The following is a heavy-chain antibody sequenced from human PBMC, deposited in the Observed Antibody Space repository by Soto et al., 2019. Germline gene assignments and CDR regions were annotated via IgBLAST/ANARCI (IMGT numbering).Heavy chain of an antibody. CDR1: GGSISSYY. D-gene: IGHD3-10*01. J-gene: IGHJ5*02. CDR2: IYYSGST. Sequence: QVQLQESGPGLVKPSETLSLTCTVSGGSISSYYWSWIRQPSGKGLEWIGYIYYSGSTNYNPSLKSRVTISVDTSKNQFSLKLSSVTAADTAVYYCARGSSWNWFDPWGQGTLVTVSS. V-gene: IGHV4-59*01. CDR3: ARGSSWNWFDP.